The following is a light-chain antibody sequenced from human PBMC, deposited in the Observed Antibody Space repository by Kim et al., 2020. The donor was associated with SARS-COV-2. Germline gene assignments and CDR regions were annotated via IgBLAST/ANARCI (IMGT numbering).Light chain of an antibody. CDR1: SSDVGGYNY. Sequence: GQSVPISCTGTSSDVGGYNYVSWYQQHPGKAPKLLIYDVTKRPSGVPDRFSGSKSGSTASLTLSGLQAEDEADYYCCSYTGSSTRVFGGGTQLTVL. J-gene: IGLJ2*01. CDR2: DVT. CDR3: CSYTGSSTRV. V-gene: IGLV2-11*01.